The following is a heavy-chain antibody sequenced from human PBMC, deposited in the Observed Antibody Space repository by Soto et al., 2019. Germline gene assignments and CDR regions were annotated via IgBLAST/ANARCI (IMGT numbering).Heavy chain of an antibody. CDR2: ISGSGSTT. D-gene: IGHD6-13*01. V-gene: IGHV3-11*01. CDR1: GFTFSDYY. CDR3: AKLGSISAAGTPDY. Sequence: PGGSLRLSCAASGFTFSDYYMSWFRQAPGKGLEWVSYISGSGSTTHDADPVRGRFTITRDNAKNSLYLQMNSLRTEDTAVYYCAKLGSISAAGTPDYWGQGTLVTVSS. J-gene: IGHJ4*02.